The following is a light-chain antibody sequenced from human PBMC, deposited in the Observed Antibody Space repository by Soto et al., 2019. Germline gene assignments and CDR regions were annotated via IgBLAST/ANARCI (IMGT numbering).Light chain of an antibody. CDR1: QSVSSSY. CDR2: GAS. V-gene: IGKV3-20*01. Sequence: EIVLTQSPGTLSLSPGEGATLSCRASQSVSSSYIAWYQQRPGQTPSLLIHGASNRATGIPDRFSGSGSGTDFTLTISRLESEDFAVYYCQQYGVSPTFGGGTKVDIK. CDR3: QQYGVSPT. J-gene: IGKJ4*01.